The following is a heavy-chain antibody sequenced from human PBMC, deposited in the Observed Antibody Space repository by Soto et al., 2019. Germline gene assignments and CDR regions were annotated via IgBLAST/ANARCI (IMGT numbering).Heavy chain of an antibody. CDR2: ISWHSGTI. Sequence: EVHLVESGGGLVQPGRSLRLSCAASGFSFRNYGMHWVRRVPGKGLEWVSGISWHSGTIGYADSVRGQFTISRDNAKNSLYLQMNSLRPEDTALYYCVKEKLYSNYEYYFDSWGQGTLVTVSS. CDR3: VKEKLYSNYEYYFDS. V-gene: IGHV3-9*01. J-gene: IGHJ4*02. D-gene: IGHD4-4*01. CDR1: GFSFRNYG.